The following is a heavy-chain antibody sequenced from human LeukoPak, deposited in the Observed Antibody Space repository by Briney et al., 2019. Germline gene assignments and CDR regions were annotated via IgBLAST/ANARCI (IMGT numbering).Heavy chain of an antibody. CDR1: GGSISSSSYY. D-gene: IGHD2-15*01. V-gene: IGHV4-39*01. Sequence: SETLSLTCTVSGGSISSSSYYWGWIRQPPGKGLEWIGSIYYSGSTYYNPSLKSRVTISVDTSKNQFSLKLSSVTAADTAVYYCAGGRVLGYCSAGSCYSMNNWFDPWGQGTLVTVSS. J-gene: IGHJ5*02. CDR2: IYYSGST. CDR3: AGGRVLGYCSAGSCYSMNNWFDP.